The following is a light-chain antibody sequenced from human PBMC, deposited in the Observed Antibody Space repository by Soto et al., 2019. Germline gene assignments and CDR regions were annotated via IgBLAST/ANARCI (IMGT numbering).Light chain of an antibody. V-gene: IGLV2-11*01. J-gene: IGLJ1*01. Sequence: QSALTQPRSVSGSPGQSVTISCTGTISDVGGYNYVSWYQHHPAKAPKLMIFDVTKRPSGVPDRFSGSKSGITASLTISGLQAEDEADYYCCSYAGSYTYVFGTGTKLTVL. CDR2: DVT. CDR3: CSYAGSYTYV. CDR1: ISDVGGYNY.